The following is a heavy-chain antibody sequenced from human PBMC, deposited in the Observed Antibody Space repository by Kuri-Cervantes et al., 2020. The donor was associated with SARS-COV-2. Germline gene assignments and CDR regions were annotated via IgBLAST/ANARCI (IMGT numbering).Heavy chain of an antibody. CDR2: IYHSGST. CDR3: ARTYYDILTGYPDNWFDP. D-gene: IGHD3-9*01. V-gene: IGHV4-59*08. CDR1: GGSISSYY. Sequence: SETLSLTCTVSGGSISSYYWSWIRQPPGKGLEWIGSIYHSGSTYYNPSLKSRVTISVDTSKNQFSLKLSSVTAADTAVYYCARTYYDILTGYPDNWFDPWGQGTLVTVSS. J-gene: IGHJ5*02.